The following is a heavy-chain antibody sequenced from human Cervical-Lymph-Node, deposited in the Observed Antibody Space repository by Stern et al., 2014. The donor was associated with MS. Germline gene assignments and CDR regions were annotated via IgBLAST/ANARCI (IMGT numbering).Heavy chain of an antibody. CDR2: LNSDGSIT. CDR1: GFSFNTYW. V-gene: IGHV3-74*01. CDR3: ARDMRNGYFVMDV. J-gene: IGHJ6*02. Sequence: VQLEESGGGLVQPGGSLRLSCAASGFSFNTYWMHWVRHAPGKGLVWVARLNSDGSITSYPDSVKGRFNMSRDIAKQSLDVQINSLRVDDTWLYYFARDMRNGYFVMDVWGQGTTLIVSS. D-gene: IGHD1-1*01.